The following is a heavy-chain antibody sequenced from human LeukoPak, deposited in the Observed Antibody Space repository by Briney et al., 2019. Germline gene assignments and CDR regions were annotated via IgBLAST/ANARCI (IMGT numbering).Heavy chain of an antibody. CDR1: GGSFSGYY. CDR3: ARGPMLIAAAAHNWFDP. Sequence: PSETLSLTCAVYGGSFSGYYWSWIRQPPGKGLEWIGEINHSGSTNYNPSLKSRVTISVDTSKNQFSLKLSSVTAADTAVYYCARGPMLIAAAAHNWFDPWGQGTLVTVSS. J-gene: IGHJ5*02. D-gene: IGHD6-13*01. V-gene: IGHV4-34*01. CDR2: INHSGST.